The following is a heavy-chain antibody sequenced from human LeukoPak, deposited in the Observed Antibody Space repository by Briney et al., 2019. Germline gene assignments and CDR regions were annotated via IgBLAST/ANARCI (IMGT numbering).Heavy chain of an antibody. V-gene: IGHV4-59*01. CDR2: IYYSGST. Sequence: SETLSLTCTVSGGSISSYYWSWIRQPPGKGLEWIGYIYYSGSTNYNPSLKSRVTISVDTSKNQFSLKLSSVTAADTAVYYCARSNYDILTGYYTGWFDPWGQGTLVTVSS. CDR1: GGSISSYY. CDR3: ARSNYDILTGYYTGWFDP. J-gene: IGHJ5*02. D-gene: IGHD3-9*01.